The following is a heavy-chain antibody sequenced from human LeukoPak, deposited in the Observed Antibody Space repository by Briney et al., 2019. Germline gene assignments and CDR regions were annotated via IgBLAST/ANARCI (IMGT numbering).Heavy chain of an antibody. CDR2: IYYTGNN. CDR3: AREFYCSGGICYDY. Sequence: SETLSLTCTVSGGSISSYYWSWIRQPPGKGLEWIGYIYYTGNNNYNPSLKSRVTMSVDTSKNQFSLKLSSVTAADAAVYYCAREFYCSGGICYDYWGQGTLVTVSS. D-gene: IGHD2-15*01. CDR1: GGSISSYY. J-gene: IGHJ4*02. V-gene: IGHV4-59*12.